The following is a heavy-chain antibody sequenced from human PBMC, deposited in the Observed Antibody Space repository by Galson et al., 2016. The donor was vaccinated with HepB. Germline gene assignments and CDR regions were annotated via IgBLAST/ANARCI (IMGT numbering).Heavy chain of an antibody. CDR3: ARAQTTVVTAPLDY. D-gene: IGHD4-23*01. CDR2: VSSSVSTI. J-gene: IGHJ4*02. Sequence: SLRLSCAASGFTFSDYYMSWIRQAPGKGLEWISYVSSSVSTIYYADSVRGRFTISRDSAKNSLYLQMNSLRAEDTAVYYCARAQTTVVTAPLDYWGQGTLVTVSS. V-gene: IGHV3-11*04. CDR1: GFTFSDYY.